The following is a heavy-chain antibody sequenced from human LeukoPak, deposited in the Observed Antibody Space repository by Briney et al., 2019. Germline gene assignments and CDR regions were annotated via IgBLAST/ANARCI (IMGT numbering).Heavy chain of an antibody. CDR2: INPSGGST. J-gene: IGHJ5*02. Sequence: ASVKVSCKASGYTFTGYYMHWVRQAPGQGLEWMGIINPSGGSTSYAQKFQGRVTMTRDTSTSTVYMELSSLRSEDTAVYYCARAGSPTVAYNWFDPWGQGTLVTVSS. CDR1: GYTFTGYY. D-gene: IGHD4-23*01. V-gene: IGHV1-46*01. CDR3: ARAGSPTVAYNWFDP.